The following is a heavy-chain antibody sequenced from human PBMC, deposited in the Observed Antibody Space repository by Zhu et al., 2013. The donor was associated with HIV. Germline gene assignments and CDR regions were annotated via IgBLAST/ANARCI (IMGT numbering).Heavy chain of an antibody. CDR1: GGSFRNNA. CDR3: VRDRNYDTSIASRFDP. V-gene: IGHV1-69*06. Sequence: QVQLVQSGTEVKKPGSSVTISCNASGGSFRNNAVSWVRQAPGQGLEWMGGIIPMFQSGVYAQKFEGRVIITADTSTSTLELSSLRSDDTAIYYCVRDRNYDTSIASRFDPWGQGTLVIV. CDR2: IIPMFQSG. D-gene: IGHD3-9*01. J-gene: IGHJ4*01.